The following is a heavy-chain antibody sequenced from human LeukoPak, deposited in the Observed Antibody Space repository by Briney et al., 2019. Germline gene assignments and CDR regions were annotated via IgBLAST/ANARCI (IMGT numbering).Heavy chain of an antibody. CDR3: ARRPYTSGWYYYFDY. Sequence: SETLSLTCTVSGGSISSSSYYWGWIRQPPGKGLEWIGSIYYSGSTYYNPSLKSRVTISVDTSKNQFSLRLSSVTAADTAVYYCARRPYTSGWYYYFDYWGQGTLVTGSS. CDR2: IYYSGST. J-gene: IGHJ4*02. D-gene: IGHD6-19*01. V-gene: IGHV4-39*01. CDR1: GGSISSSSYY.